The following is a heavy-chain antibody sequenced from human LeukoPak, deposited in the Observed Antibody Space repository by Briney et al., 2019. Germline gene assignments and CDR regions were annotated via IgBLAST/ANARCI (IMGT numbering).Heavy chain of an antibody. CDR2: ISNDGRNK. D-gene: IGHD1-26*01. Sequence: GGSLRLSCVASGFTFSTYGMHWVRQGPGKGLEWVAFISNDGRNKYYVDSVKGRYTISRDNSKNTLSLQMDSLSAEDTAVYYCARCVVGATFDYWGQGTLVTVSS. CDR3: ARCVVGATFDY. CDR1: GFTFSTYG. J-gene: IGHJ4*02. V-gene: IGHV3-30*03.